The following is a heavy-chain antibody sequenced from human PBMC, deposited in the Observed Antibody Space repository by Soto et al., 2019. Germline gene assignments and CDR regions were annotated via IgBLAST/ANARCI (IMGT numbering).Heavy chain of an antibody. CDR1: GGSVNRGAFH. V-gene: IGHV4-31*03. CDR3: ARVGSNGYTFEH. J-gene: IGHJ4*02. Sequence: QVQLQESGPGLVQPSQTLSLSCIVSGGSVNRGAFHWSWIRQHPGMGLEWIGHIYYLGTTYYNPSLKSRLTISLDTSRNQFSLEVNSVSAADTAVYYCARVGSNGYTFEHWGQGTLVTVSS. CDR2: IYYLGTT. D-gene: IGHD5-18*01.